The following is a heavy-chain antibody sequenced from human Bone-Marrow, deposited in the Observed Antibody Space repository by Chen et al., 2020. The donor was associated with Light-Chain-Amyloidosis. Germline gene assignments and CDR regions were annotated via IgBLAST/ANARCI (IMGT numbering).Heavy chain of an antibody. D-gene: IGHD5-12*01. CDR2: IRHDGSNK. Sequence: QVQLVESGGGVVKPGGSLRLSCAASGFTFSSYGLHWVRQAPGKGLEWVAFIRHDGSNKYYADSVKGRFTISRDNSKNTLYLQMNSLRAEDTAVYFCAKAVARWLLLQPDYWGQGTLVTVSS. V-gene: IGHV3-30*02. CDR1: GFTFSSYG. CDR3: AKAVARWLLLQPDY. J-gene: IGHJ4*02.